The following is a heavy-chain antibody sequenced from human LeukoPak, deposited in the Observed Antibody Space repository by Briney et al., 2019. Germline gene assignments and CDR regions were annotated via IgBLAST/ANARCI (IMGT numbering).Heavy chain of an antibody. CDR2: INAGNGNT. CDR3: ARGTVAYDILKKFGLPDY. J-gene: IGHJ4*02. Sequence: ASVKVSCKASGYTLTSYAMHWVRQAPGQRLEWMGWINAGNGNTKYSQKFQGRVTITRDTSASTAYMEPSSLRSEDTAVYYCARGTVAYDILKKFGLPDYWGQGTLVTVSS. V-gene: IGHV1-3*01. CDR1: GYTLTSYA. D-gene: IGHD3-9*01.